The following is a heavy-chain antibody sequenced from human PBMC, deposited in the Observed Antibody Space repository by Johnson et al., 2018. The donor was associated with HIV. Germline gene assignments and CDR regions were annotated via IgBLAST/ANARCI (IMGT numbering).Heavy chain of an antibody. CDR2: IYSGGNT. Sequence: VQLVESGGDLVQPGGSLRLSCAASGFIVSTNYMNWVRQAPGKGLEWVSGIYSGGNTYYADSVKGRFTISRDNSKNTVDLQMNSLRTEDTAIYYCARVRRREQKLDAFDIWG. V-gene: IGHV3-66*02. J-gene: IGHJ3*02. D-gene: IGHD1-26*01. CDR1: GFIVSTNY. CDR3: ARVRRREQKLDAFDI.